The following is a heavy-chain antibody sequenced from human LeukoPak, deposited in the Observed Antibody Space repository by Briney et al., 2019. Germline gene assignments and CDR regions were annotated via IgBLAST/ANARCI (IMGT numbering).Heavy chain of an antibody. D-gene: IGHD4-17*01. V-gene: IGHV3-11*01. Sequence: GGSQRLSCAASGFTFSDYCMSWIRQAPGKGLEWVSYISSSGSTIYYADSVKGRFTISRDNAKNSLYLQMNSLRAEDTAVYYCARAYDYGAIDYWGQGTLVTVSS. CDR3: ARAYDYGAIDY. J-gene: IGHJ4*02. CDR1: GFTFSDYC. CDR2: ISSSGSTI.